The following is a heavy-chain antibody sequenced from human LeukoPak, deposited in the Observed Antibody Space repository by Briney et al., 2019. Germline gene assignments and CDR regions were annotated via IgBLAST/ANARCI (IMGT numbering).Heavy chain of an antibody. Sequence: SETLSLTCTVSGGSITSYYWSWIRRPPGKGLEWIGYIYYSGSTIYNPSLKSRVTISVDTSKNQFSLKLNFVTAADTAVYYCAKGSPAAAGIVDYWGQGTLVTVSS. D-gene: IGHD6-13*01. J-gene: IGHJ4*02. V-gene: IGHV4-59*01. CDR1: GGSITSYY. CDR2: IYYSGST. CDR3: AKGSPAAAGIVDY.